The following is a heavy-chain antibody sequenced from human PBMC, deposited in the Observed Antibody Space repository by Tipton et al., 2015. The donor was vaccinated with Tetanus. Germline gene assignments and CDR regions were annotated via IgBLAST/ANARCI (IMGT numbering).Heavy chain of an antibody. CDR2: MNPNSGNT. CDR3: ARRVYDSEETRIDY. V-gene: IGHV1-8*01. Sequence: QVQLVPSGAEVKKPGASVKVSCKASGYTFTSYDINWVRQATGQGLEWMGWMNPNSGNTGYAQKFQGRVTMTRNTSISTAYMELSSLRSEDTAVYYCARRVYDSEETRIDYWGQGTLVTVSS. J-gene: IGHJ4*02. CDR1: GYTFTSYD. D-gene: IGHD3-22*01.